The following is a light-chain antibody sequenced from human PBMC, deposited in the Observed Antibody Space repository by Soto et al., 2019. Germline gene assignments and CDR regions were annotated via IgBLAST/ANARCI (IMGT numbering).Light chain of an antibody. Sequence: DIQMTQSPSSLSASLGDRVTITCRASQGIGVYLAWFQQKPGKVPRLLIYAASALQSGVPSRFSGGVSGTDFTLTINSLQPEDVATYYCQKYNSAPLTFGGGTKVEIK. CDR1: QGIGVY. J-gene: IGKJ4*01. CDR3: QKYNSAPLT. V-gene: IGKV1-27*01. CDR2: AAS.